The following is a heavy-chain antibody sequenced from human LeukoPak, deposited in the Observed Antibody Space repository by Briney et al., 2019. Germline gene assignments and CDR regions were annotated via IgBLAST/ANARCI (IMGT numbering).Heavy chain of an antibody. CDR2: IYHSGST. Sequence: PSETPSLTCAVSGYSISSGYYWGWIRQPPGKGLEWIGSIYHSGSTYYNPSLKSRVTISVDTSKNQFSLKLSSVTAADTAVYYCARRSRYCSSTSCYNWFDCWGQGTLVTVSS. CDR3: ARRSRYCSSTSCYNWFDC. J-gene: IGHJ5*01. D-gene: IGHD2-2*01. V-gene: IGHV4-38-2*01. CDR1: GYSISSGYY.